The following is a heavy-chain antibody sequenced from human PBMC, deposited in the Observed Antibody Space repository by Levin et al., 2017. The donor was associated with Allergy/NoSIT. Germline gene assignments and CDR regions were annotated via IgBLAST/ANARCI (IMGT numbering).Heavy chain of an antibody. J-gene: IGHJ4*02. D-gene: IGHD3-22*01. CDR2: IYYSGST. V-gene: IGHV4-59*01. CDR3: ARARHYYDSSGYYYSPIIDY. CDR1: GGSISSYY. Sequence: SSETLSLTCTVSGGSISSYYWSWIRQPPGKGLEWIGYIYYSGSTNYNPSLKSRVTISVDTSKNQFSLKLSSVTAADTAVYYCARARHYYDSSGYYYSPIIDYWGQGTLVTVSS.